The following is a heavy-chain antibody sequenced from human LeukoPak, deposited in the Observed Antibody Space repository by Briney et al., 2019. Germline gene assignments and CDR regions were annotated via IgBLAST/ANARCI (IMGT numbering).Heavy chain of an antibody. CDR1: GFTFSSYG. Sequence: GGSLRLSCGASGFTFSSYGMHWVRQAQGKGLEWVAFTRYDGSHKDYADSVKGRFTISRDNSKNTLYLEMNSLRAEDTAVYYCARVPVAGTFPIGYMDVWGKGTTVTVSS. V-gene: IGHV3-30*02. CDR2: TRYDGSHK. CDR3: ARVPVAGTFPIGYMDV. J-gene: IGHJ6*03. D-gene: IGHD6-19*01.